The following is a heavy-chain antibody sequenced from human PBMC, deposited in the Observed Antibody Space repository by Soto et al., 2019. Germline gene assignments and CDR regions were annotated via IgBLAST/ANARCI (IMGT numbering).Heavy chain of an antibody. J-gene: IGHJ6*02. CDR1: GGTFSNYA. D-gene: IGHD4-17*01. CDR2: IIPIFGTA. V-gene: IGHV1-69*12. CDR3: DTHHDYGGNYYYYGMDG. Sequence: QVQLVQSGAEVKKPGSSVKVSCKASGGTFSNYAISWVRQAPGQGLEWMGGIIPIFGTANYAQKFQGRVTITADESTSTAYMELSSLRSEDTDVYYCDTHHDYGGNYYYYGMDGWGQGTTVNVSS.